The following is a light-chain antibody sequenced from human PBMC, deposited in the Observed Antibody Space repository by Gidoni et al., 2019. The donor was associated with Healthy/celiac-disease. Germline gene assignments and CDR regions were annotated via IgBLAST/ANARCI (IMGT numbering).Light chain of an antibody. J-gene: IGKJ5*01. CDR1: QSIGVW. Sequence: DITMPRSPSSVSVSVGDSVTISCRASQSIGVWLAWYQQRPGHASNLLIYSASILHSGVPSRFSGGGSGTHFTLTISSLQPEDFGTYFCLQADRFPLTFGQGTRLEI. V-gene: IGKV1-12*01. CDR3: LQADRFPLT. CDR2: SAS.